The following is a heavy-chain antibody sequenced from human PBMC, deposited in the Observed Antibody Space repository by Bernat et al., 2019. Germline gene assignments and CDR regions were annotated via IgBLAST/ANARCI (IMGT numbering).Heavy chain of an antibody. CDR1: GFTFSSYA. CDR3: AKVRAATPSPPSYCDY. D-gene: IGHD2-2*01. Sequence: EVQLLESGGGLVQPGGSLRLSCAASGFTFSSYAMSWVRQAPGKGLEWVSAISGSGGSTYYADSVKGRFTISRDNSKNTLYLQMNSLRAEDTAVYYCAKVRAATPSPPSYCDYWGQGTLVTVSS. CDR2: ISGSGGST. J-gene: IGHJ4*02. V-gene: IGHV3-23*01.